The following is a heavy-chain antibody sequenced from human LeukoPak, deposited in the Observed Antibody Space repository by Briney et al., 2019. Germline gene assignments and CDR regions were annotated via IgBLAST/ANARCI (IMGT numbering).Heavy chain of an antibody. CDR2: ISRSGEST. CDR1: GFTFSGFA. Sequence: TGGSLRLSCAASGFTFSGFAMSWIRQVPGKGLEWVSSISRSGESTFYADSVKGRFTISRDNLKNTLYLQMNSLRAEDTAVYYCANPPTVAKIRFDSWGQGTLVTVSS. D-gene: IGHD4-17*01. CDR3: ANPPTVAKIRFDS. V-gene: IGHV3-23*01. J-gene: IGHJ5*01.